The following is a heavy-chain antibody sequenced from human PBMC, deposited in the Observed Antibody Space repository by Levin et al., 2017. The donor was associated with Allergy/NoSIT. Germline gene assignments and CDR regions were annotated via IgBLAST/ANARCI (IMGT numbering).Heavy chain of an antibody. Sequence: GGSLRLSCAASGFTFSSYGMHWVRQAPGKGLEWVAVISYDGSNKYYADSVKGRFTISRDNSKNTLYLQMNSLRAEDTAVYYCAKDRAPGYSSSWYLNYWGQGTLVTVSS. V-gene: IGHV3-30*18. D-gene: IGHD6-13*01. CDR1: GFTFSSYG. CDR3: AKDRAPGYSSSWYLNY. CDR2: ISYDGSNK. J-gene: IGHJ4*02.